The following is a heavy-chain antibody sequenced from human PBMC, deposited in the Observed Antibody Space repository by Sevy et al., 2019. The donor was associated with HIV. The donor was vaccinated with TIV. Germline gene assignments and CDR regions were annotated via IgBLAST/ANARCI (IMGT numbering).Heavy chain of an antibody. J-gene: IGHJ4*02. CDR2: IHSGGSI. V-gene: IGHV3-53*01. CDR3: AGGGAKYYFDF. D-gene: IGHD3-16*01. CDR1: GFSVSSNY. Sequence: GGSLRLSCAPSGFSVSSNYMSWVRQAPGKGLEWVSVIHSGGSIYYSDSVKGRFTISRDNSKNTLYLQMDSVRADDTALYYCAGGGAKYYFDFWGQRTLVTVSS.